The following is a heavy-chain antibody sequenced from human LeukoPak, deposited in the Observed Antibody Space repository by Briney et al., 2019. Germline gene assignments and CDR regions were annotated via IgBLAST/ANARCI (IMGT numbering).Heavy chain of an antibody. CDR1: GFTFSSFG. CDR2: ISGSGDST. D-gene: IGHD3-10*01. CDR3: AKGGAVSSKSITMVRGTRRYYYYMDV. V-gene: IGHV3-23*01. Sequence: GGSLRLSCGASGFTFSSFGMSWVRQAPGKGLEWVSTISGSGDSTYYADSVKGQFTISRDNSKNTLYLQMNSLRAEDTAVYYCAKGGAVSSKSITMVRGTRRYYYYMDVWGKGTTVTISS. J-gene: IGHJ6*03.